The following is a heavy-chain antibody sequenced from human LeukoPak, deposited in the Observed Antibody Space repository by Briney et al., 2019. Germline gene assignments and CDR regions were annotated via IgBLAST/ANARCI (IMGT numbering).Heavy chain of an antibody. V-gene: IGHV3-30*04. D-gene: IGHD4-17*01. CDR1: GFTFSIYA. CDR3: ARNDYGTYYFGY. J-gene: IGHJ4*02. CDR2: ISYDGSDK. Sequence: GGSLRLSCAASGFTFSIYAMHWVRQAPGKGLEWVAVISYDGSDKCYADSVKGRFTISRDNSKHTLYVQMNSLRAEDTALYYCARNDYGTYYFGYWGQGTLVTVSS.